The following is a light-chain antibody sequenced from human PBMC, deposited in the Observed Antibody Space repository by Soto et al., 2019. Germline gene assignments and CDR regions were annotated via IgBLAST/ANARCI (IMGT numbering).Light chain of an antibody. CDR2: DAS. V-gene: IGKV3-15*01. J-gene: IGKJ3*01. CDR3: QQYDNWPPFT. CDR1: QSVSSN. Sequence: EIVMTQSPATLSVSPGERATLSCRAGQSVSSNLAWYQQKPGQAPRLLIYDASTRATGIPVRFSGSGSGTEFPLTISSLRSEDFAVYYCQQYDNWPPFTFGPGTKVDIK.